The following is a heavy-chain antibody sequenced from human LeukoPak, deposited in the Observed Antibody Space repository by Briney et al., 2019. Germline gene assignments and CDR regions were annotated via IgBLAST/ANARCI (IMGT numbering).Heavy chain of an antibody. J-gene: IGHJ3*02. V-gene: IGHV3-30-3*01. CDR1: GFTFSSYA. CDR2: ISYDGSNK. CDR3: ARDITMIVVFAFDI. D-gene: IGHD3-22*01. Sequence: GGSLRLSCAASGFTFSSYAMHWVRQAPGKGLEWVAVISYDGSNKYYADSVKGRFTISRDNSKNTLYLQMNSLRAEDTAVYYCARDITMIVVFAFDIWGQGTMVTVSS.